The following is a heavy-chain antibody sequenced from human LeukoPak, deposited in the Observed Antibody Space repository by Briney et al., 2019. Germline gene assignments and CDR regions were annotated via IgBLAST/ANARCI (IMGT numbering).Heavy chain of an antibody. CDR2: VSYDGSNK. D-gene: IGHD4-17*01. V-gene: IGHV3-30*18. CDR1: GFTFSSYG. J-gene: IGHJ4*02. CDR3: AKDGDYFRLFHFANPPHFDY. Sequence: GGSLRLSCAASGFTFSSYGTHWVRQAPGKGLEWVAVVSYDGSNKYYADSVKGRFTISRDNSKNTLYLQMNSLRAEDTAVYYCAKDGDYFRLFHFANPPHFDYWGQGTLVTVSS.